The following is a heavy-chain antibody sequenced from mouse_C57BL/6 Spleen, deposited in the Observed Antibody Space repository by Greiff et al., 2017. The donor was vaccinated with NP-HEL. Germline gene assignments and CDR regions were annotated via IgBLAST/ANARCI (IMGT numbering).Heavy chain of an antibody. V-gene: IGHV1-64*01. CDR2: IHPYSGST. CDR1: GYTFTSYW. Sequence: QVQLQQPGAELVKPGASVKLSCKASGYTFTSYWMHWVKQRPGQGLEWIGMIHPYSGSTNYNEKFKSKATLTVDKSSSTAYMKLSSLTSEDSAVYYCGRTNWDWGFDYWGQGTTLTVSS. J-gene: IGHJ2*01. CDR3: GRTNWDWGFDY. D-gene: IGHD4-1*01.